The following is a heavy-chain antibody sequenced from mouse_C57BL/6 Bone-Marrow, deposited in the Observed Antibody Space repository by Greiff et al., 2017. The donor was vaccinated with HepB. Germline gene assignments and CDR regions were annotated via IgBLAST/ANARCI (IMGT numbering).Heavy chain of an antibody. CDR2: IDPETGGT. V-gene: IGHV1-15*01. D-gene: IGHD5-1-1*01. CDR3: ARHPRYQNYAMGY. J-gene: IGHJ4*01. CDR1: GYTFTDYE. Sequence: VQLQQSGAELVRPGASVTLSCKASGYTFTDYEMHWVQQSPVHGLEWIGAIDPETGGTAYNQKFKGKAILTADKSSCTVYMELRSLTSEDSVVDCCARHPRYQNYAMGYRGQGTSVTVSS.